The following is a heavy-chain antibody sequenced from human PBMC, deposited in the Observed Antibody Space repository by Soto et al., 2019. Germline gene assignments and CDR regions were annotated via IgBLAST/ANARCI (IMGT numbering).Heavy chain of an antibody. Sequence: WGSLRLSCAASGFTFSSYSMNWVRQAPGKGLEWVSSISSSTGYIYFADPVKGRFTISRDNAKNSLSLQMNSLRAVDTSVYYCGRVDGSGSNYCDYWGQG. CDR3: GRVDGSGSNYCDY. V-gene: IGHV3-21*01. J-gene: IGHJ4*02. D-gene: IGHD3-22*01. CDR2: ISSSTGYI. CDR1: GFTFSSYS.